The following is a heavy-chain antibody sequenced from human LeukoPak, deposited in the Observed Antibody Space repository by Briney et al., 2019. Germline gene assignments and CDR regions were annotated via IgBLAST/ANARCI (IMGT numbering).Heavy chain of an antibody. CDR1: GYTLSSYG. J-gene: IGHJ4*02. CDR3: ARRGGSYSHSDF. D-gene: IGHD1-26*01. CDR2: VSPFNGNT. V-gene: IGHV1-18*01. Sequence: ASVKVSCKASGYTLSSYGIIWVRQAPGQGLQWMGWVSPFNGNTDYAPNLQGRVTMTTDTSTNTAYMELRSLTSDDTAVYYCARRGGSYSHSDFWGQGTLVTVSS.